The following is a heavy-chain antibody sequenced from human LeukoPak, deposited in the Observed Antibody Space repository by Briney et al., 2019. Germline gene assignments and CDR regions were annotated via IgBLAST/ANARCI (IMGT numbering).Heavy chain of an antibody. CDR2: ISGSGGST. Sequence: GGSLRLSCAASGFTFSSYAMSWVRQAPGKGLEWVSAISGSGGSTYYADSVKGRLTISRDNSKNTLYLQMNSLRAEDTAVYYCAKVFYSDSSGSFDYWGQGTLVTVSS. D-gene: IGHD6-19*01. CDR3: AKVFYSDSSGSFDY. J-gene: IGHJ4*02. CDR1: GFTFSSYA. V-gene: IGHV3-23*01.